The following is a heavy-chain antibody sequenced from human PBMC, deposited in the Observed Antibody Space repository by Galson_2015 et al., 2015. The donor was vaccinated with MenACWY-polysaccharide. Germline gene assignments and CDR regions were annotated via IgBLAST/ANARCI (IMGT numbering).Heavy chain of an antibody. J-gene: IGHJ3*02. D-gene: IGHD2-2*01. V-gene: IGHV3-33*01. CDR1: GSRFSNSG. CDR3: AREGSRIVFHAFDI. Sequence: SLRLSCAASGSRFSNSGMHWVRQAPGKGLEWVAVIQYDGSNKVYADSVKGRFTISRDNSKNTVFLEMNTLGVEDTAVYYSAREGSRIVFHAFDIWGQGTMVTVSS. CDR2: IQYDGSNK.